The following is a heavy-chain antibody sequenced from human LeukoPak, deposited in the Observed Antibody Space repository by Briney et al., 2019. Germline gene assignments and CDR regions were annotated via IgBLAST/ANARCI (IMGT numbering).Heavy chain of an antibody. J-gene: IGHJ3*02. Sequence: GASVKVSCKASGYTFTGYYMHWVRQAPGQGLEWMGWINPNSGGTNYAQKFQGRVTMTRDTSISTAYMELSRLRSDDTAVYYCARIELVPFGAFDIWGQGTMVTVSS. CDR1: GYTFTGYY. D-gene: IGHD6-6*01. CDR3: ARIELVPFGAFDI. V-gene: IGHV1-2*02. CDR2: INPNSGGT.